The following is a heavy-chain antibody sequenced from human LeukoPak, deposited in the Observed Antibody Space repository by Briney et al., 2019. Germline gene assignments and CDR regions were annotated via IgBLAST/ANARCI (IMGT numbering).Heavy chain of an antibody. CDR1: GYSFFSYW. J-gene: IGHJ4*02. D-gene: IGHD6-13*01. CDR2: INPADSDT. CDR3: ARHIGSSWVSPFDY. Sequence: GDSLKISCKGSGYSFFSYWIGWVRQMPGKGLEWMGIINPADSDTRHSPSFQGQVTISADKSISTAYLQWSSLKASDTAMYYCARHIGSSWVSPFDYWGQGTLVTVSS. V-gene: IGHV5-51*01.